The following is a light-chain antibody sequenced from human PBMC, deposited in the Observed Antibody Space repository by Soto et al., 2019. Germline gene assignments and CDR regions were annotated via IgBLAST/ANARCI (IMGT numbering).Light chain of an antibody. Sequence: DIVLTQSPDSLSVSLGERATINCKSSQSVLFGAYNKNYLAWYQQKSGQPPRLLIFWASTRESGVPDRFSGSGSETDFTLTIDSLQAEDVAVYYCQQYYRAPFPFGPGTRVDLK. CDR2: WAS. CDR3: QQYYRAPFP. CDR1: QSVLFGAYNKNY. V-gene: IGKV4-1*01. J-gene: IGKJ3*01.